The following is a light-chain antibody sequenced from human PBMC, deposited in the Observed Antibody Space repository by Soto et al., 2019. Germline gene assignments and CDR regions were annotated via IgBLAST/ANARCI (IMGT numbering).Light chain of an antibody. CDR2: MVS. CDR1: QTLSDY. Sequence: DIQMTQSPSTLSASVGDRVTITCRASQTLSDYLAWYQQKPGKAPKFLIYMVSTLESGVPSRFSGAGSGTEFSLTISSLQPDDFATYYCQQYKSYPWTFGQRTKVEIK. V-gene: IGKV1-5*03. J-gene: IGKJ1*01. CDR3: QQYKSYPWT.